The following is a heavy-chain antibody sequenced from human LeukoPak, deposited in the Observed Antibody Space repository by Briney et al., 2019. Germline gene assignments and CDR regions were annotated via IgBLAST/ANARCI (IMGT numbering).Heavy chain of an antibody. V-gene: IGHV3-23*01. CDR3: ARGPSGYHNT. J-gene: IGHJ4*02. CDR1: GFSFSSYG. D-gene: IGHD5-12*01. Sequence: GGSLRLSCAASGFSFSSYGMNWVRQAPGKGLEWVSGISASGGSTYYADSVKGRFTISRDNSKNTLYLQMNSLRAEDTAVYYCARGPSGYHNTGGQGTLVTVS. CDR2: ISASGGST.